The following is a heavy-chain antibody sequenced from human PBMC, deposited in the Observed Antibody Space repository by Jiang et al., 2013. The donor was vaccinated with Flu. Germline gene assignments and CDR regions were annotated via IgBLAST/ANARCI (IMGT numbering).Heavy chain of an antibody. J-gene: IGHJ4*02. CDR2: TYYRSKWYN. CDR1: GDSVSSNSAA. CDR3: ARVITTSDLYFDY. D-gene: IGHD1/OR15-1a*01. V-gene: IGHV6-1*01. Sequence: SQTLSLTCAISGDSVSSNSAAWNWIRQSPSRGLEWLGRTYYRSKWYNDYAVSVKSRITIDPDISKNQFSLHLNSVTPEDSAVYYCARVITTSDLYFDYWGQGTLVTVSS.